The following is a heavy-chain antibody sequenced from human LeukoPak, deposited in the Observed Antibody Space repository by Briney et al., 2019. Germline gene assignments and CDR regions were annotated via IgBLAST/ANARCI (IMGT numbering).Heavy chain of an antibody. CDR3: AREERGLLARVGYYYGMDV. D-gene: IGHD2-21*01. J-gene: IGHJ6*02. Sequence: PGRSLRLSCAASGFTFSSYAMNWVRQAPGKGLEWVAVISYDGSNKYYADSVKGRFTISRDNAKNSLYLQMNSLRAEDTAVYYCAREERGLLARVGYYYGMDVWGQGTTVTVSS. CDR1: GFTFSSYA. CDR2: ISYDGSNK. V-gene: IGHV3-30-3*01.